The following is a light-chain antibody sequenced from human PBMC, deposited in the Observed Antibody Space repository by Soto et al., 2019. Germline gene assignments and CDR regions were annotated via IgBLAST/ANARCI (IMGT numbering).Light chain of an antibody. Sequence: EIVLTQSPGTLSLSPGERATLSCRASQSVRSNFLAWYQQKPGQAPRLLIYGASNRATGIPDRFSGSGSGTVITLTITGLEPEDFAMYYCQRYDSFRTFGQGTKVEI. V-gene: IGKV3-20*01. CDR3: QRYDSFRT. J-gene: IGKJ1*01. CDR1: QSVRSNF. CDR2: GAS.